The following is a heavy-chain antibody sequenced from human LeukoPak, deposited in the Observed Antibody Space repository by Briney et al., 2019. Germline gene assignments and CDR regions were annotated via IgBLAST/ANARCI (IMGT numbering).Heavy chain of an antibody. CDR3: AKDRNDYDYVWGSYRYWDCFDY. V-gene: IGHV3-23*01. CDR1: GFTFSSYA. D-gene: IGHD3-16*02. J-gene: IGHJ4*02. CDR2: ISGSGGST. Sequence: PGGSLRLSCAASGFTFSSYAMSWVRQAPGKGLEWVSAISGSGGSTYYADSVKGRFTIPRDNSKNTLYLQMNSLRAEDTAVYYCAKDRNDYDYVWGSYRYWDCFDYWGQGTLVTVSS.